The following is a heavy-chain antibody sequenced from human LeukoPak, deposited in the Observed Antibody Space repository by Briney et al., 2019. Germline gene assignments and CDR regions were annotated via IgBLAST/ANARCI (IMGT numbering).Heavy chain of an antibody. Sequence: ASVKVSCKASGYTFANYDVNWVRQATGQGLEWMGCLNPNSGNTGYVQKFQGRVTMTMNTSISTAYMELTSLTSEDAAVYYCARSTMGARRKYDYWVQGALVTVSS. CDR1: GYTFANYD. J-gene: IGHJ4*02. D-gene: IGHD1-26*01. CDR3: ARSTMGARRKYDY. V-gene: IGHV1-8*01. CDR2: LNPNSGNT.